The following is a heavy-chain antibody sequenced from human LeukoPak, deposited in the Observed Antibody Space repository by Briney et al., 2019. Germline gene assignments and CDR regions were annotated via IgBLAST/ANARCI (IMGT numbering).Heavy chain of an antibody. Sequence: GGSLRLSCAASGFTFSSYGMHWVRQAPGKGLEWVAVIWYDGSNKYYVDSVKGRFTISRDNSKNTLYLQMNSLRAEDTAVYYCAKDQAELPYSSSWWGGYYYYYGMDVWGQGTTVTVSS. J-gene: IGHJ6*02. V-gene: IGHV3-33*06. D-gene: IGHD6-13*01. CDR1: GFTFSSYG. CDR3: AKDQAELPYSSSWWGGYYYYYGMDV. CDR2: IWYDGSNK.